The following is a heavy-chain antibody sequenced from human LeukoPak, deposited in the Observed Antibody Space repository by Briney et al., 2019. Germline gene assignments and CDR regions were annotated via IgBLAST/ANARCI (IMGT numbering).Heavy chain of an antibody. CDR1: GFTFSSYN. CDR2: ITTSSSYI. CDR3: AKDDDWGRYKH. J-gene: IGHJ1*01. D-gene: IGHD3-16*01. V-gene: IGHV3-21*04. Sequence: GGSLRLSCAASGFTFSSYNMNWVRQAPGKGLEWVSSITTSSSYIYYADSVKGRFTISRDNSKNTQSLQMNSLRAEDTAVYYCAKDDDWGRYKHWGQGTLVTVSS.